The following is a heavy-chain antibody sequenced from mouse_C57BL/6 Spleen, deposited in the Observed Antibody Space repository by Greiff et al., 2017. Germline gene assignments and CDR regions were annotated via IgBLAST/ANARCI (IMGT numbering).Heavy chain of an antibody. Sequence: VQLQQSGAELVKPGASVKISCKASGYAFSSYWMNWVKQRPGKGLEWIGQIYPGDGDTNYNGKFKGKATLTADKSSSTAYMQLSSLTSEDSAVYFCAREGVTTPVAGFAYWGQGTLVTVSA. D-gene: IGHD1-1*01. CDR3: AREGVTTPVAGFAY. CDR1: GYAFSSYW. J-gene: IGHJ3*01. V-gene: IGHV1-80*01. CDR2: IYPGDGDT.